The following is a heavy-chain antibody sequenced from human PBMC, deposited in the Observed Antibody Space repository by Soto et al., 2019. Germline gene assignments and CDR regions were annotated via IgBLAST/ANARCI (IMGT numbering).Heavy chain of an antibody. D-gene: IGHD6-19*01. CDR1: GGSISSYY. CDR2: IYYSGST. CDR3: AAGYTSDWYYFDY. Sequence: TLSLTCSVSGGSISSYYWSWIRQPPGKGLEWIGYIYYSGSTNYNPSLKSRVTISVDTSKNQFSLKLSSVTAADTAVYYCAAGYTSDWYYFDYWGQGTLVTVSS. J-gene: IGHJ4*02. V-gene: IGHV4-59*01.